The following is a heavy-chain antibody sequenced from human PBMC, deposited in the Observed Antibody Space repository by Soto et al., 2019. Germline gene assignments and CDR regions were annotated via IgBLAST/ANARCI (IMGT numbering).Heavy chain of an antibody. CDR3: VRGYSSGWFQVGAFDI. CDR2: INSDGSST. CDR1: GFTFSNAW. Sequence: EVQLVESGGGLVKPGGSLRLSCAASGFTFSNAWMSWVRQAPGKGLEWVGRINSDGSSTSYADSVKGRFTISRDNAKNTLYLQMNSLRAEDTAVYYCVRGYSSGWFQVGAFDIWGQGTMVTVSS. J-gene: IGHJ3*02. V-gene: IGHV3-74*02. D-gene: IGHD6-19*01.